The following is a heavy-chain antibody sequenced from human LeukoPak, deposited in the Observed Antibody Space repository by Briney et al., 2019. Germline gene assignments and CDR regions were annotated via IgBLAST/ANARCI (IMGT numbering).Heavy chain of an antibody. D-gene: IGHD2-21*02. Sequence: GASVKVSCKASGYTFTSYAMNWVRQAPGQGLEWMGWINTNTGNPTYAQGFTGRFVFSLDTSVSTAYLQISSLKAEDTAVYYCARVVGCGGDCYSGISDYRGQGTLVTVSS. CDR3: ARVVGCGGDCYSGISDY. CDR1: GYTFTSYA. V-gene: IGHV7-4-1*02. J-gene: IGHJ4*02. CDR2: INTNTGNP.